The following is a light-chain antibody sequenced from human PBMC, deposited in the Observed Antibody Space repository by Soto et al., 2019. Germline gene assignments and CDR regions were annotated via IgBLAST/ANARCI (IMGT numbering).Light chain of an antibody. J-gene: IGLJ1*01. V-gene: IGLV1-44*01. CDR2: RNN. Sequence: QSVLTQPPSASGTPGQRVTISCSGSISNIGSENVNWYQQLPGTAPKLLIYRNNQRPSGVPDRFSGSKSGTSASLAISGLQSDDEADYYCGAWDDTLNGYVFGLGTKLTVL. CDR1: ISNIGSEN. CDR3: GAWDDTLNGYV.